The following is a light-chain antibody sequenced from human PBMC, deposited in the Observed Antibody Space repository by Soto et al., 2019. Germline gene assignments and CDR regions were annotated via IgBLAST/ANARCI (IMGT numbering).Light chain of an antibody. Sequence: DIPLTQSPSFLSASVGDRVTITCRASQGISSYLAWYQQKAGKAPKLLIYAASTLQSGVPSRFSGSGSGTEFTLTISSLQPEDVATYYCQHLNTYPYTFGQGTKLEIK. CDR3: QHLNTYPYT. CDR2: AAS. CDR1: QGISSY. V-gene: IGKV1-9*01. J-gene: IGKJ2*01.